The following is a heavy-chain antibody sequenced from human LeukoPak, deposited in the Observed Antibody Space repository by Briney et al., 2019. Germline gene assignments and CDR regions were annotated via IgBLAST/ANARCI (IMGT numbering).Heavy chain of an antibody. CDR3: ARARYETRIWPKSRYDYYHYMDV. V-gene: IGHV1-3*03. J-gene: IGHJ6*03. Sequence: ASVKVSCKASGYTFTSYAMHWVRQAPGQRLEWMGWINAGNGNTKYSQEFQDRVTITRDTSASTAYVELSSLRSEDMAVYYCARARYETRIWPKSRYDYYHYMDVWGKGTTVTVSS. CDR2: INAGNGNT. D-gene: IGHD3-3*01. CDR1: GYTFTSYA.